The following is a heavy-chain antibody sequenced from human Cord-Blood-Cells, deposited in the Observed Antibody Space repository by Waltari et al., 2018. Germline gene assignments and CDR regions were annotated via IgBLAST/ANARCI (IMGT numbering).Heavy chain of an antibody. V-gene: IGHV3-21*01. CDR1: GFTFSSYS. Sequence: EVQLVESGGGLVKPGGSLRLSCAASGFTFSSYSMNWVRQAPGKGLEWVSAISSSSSYIYYADSVKGRFTISRDNAKNSLYLQMNSLRAEDTAVYYCARPPPYDVAARAFDIWGQGTMVTVSS. J-gene: IGHJ3*02. CDR2: ISSSSSYI. CDR3: ARPPPYDVAARAFDI. D-gene: IGHD6-6*01.